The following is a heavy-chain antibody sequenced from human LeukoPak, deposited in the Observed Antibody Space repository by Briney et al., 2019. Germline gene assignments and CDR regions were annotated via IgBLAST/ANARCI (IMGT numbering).Heavy chain of an antibody. CDR2: IYYSGST. CDR1: GGSISSGDYY. D-gene: IGHD4-17*01. Sequence: PSETLSLTCTVSGGSISSGDYYWSWIRQPPGKGLEWIGYIYYSGSTYYNPSLKSRVTISVDTSKNQFSLKLSSVTAADTAVYYCARVDYGDYPFDYWGQGTLVTVSS. J-gene: IGHJ4*02. CDR3: ARVDYGDYPFDY. V-gene: IGHV4-30-4*01.